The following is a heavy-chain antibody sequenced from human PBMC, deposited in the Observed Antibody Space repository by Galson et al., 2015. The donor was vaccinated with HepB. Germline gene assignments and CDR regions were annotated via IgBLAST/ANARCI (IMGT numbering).Heavy chain of an antibody. V-gene: IGHV6-1*01. J-gene: IGHJ6*02. D-gene: IGHD4-23*01. CDR3: ARGVYSDNSKYYYGMDV. CDR2: TYYRSKWYN. Sequence: CAISGDSVSSNSASWNWIRQSPSRGLEWLGRTYYRSKWYNDYAVSVKSRIAINPDTSKNQFSLQLNSVTPEDMAVYYCARGVYSDNSKYYYGMDVWGQGTTVTVSS. CDR1: GDSVSSNSAS.